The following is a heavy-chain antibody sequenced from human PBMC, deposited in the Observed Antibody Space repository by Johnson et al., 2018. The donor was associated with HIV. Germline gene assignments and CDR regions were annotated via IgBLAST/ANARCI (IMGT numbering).Heavy chain of an antibody. D-gene: IGHD5-18*01. CDR2: FYSGDV. CDR1: GFTVSSNY. J-gene: IGHJ3*01. Sequence: MLLVESGGGLIQPGGSLRVSCAASGFTVSSNYMSWVRQAPGKGLAWVSGFYSGDVYYADSVKGRFTISRDNSKNFLYLQMNSLRPEDTAVYYCARDGRDLVTRGSFDVWGQGTVVTVSS. V-gene: IGHV3-66*03. CDR3: ARDGRDLVTRGSFDV.